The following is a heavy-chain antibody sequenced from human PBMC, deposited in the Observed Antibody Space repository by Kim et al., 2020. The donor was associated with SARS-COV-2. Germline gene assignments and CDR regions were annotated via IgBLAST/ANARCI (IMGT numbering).Heavy chain of an antibody. CDR3: ATYTTSSRGFDY. J-gene: IGHJ4*02. V-gene: IGHV3-7*01. D-gene: IGHD3-16*01. Sequence: VDVVRGRFTISRDNAKDSVYLQMSSLRAEDTAVYSCATYTTSSRGFDYWGQGTLVTVSS.